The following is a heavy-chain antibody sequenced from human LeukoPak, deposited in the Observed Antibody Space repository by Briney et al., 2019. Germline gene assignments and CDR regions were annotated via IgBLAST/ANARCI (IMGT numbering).Heavy chain of an antibody. V-gene: IGHV4-59*01. Sequence: SETLSLTCTVSGGSISGYYWSWIRQPPGKGLEWIGYIYYSGSTNYNPSLKSRVTISVDTSKNQFSLKLSSVTAADTAVYYCARGRYDSSGYYTTVDYWGQGTLVTVSS. CDR2: IYYSGST. CDR1: GGSISGYY. CDR3: ARGRYDSSGYYTTVDY. D-gene: IGHD3-22*01. J-gene: IGHJ4*02.